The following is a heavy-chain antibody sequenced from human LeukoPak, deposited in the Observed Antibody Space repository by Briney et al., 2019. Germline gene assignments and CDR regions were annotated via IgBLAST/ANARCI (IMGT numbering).Heavy chain of an antibody. CDR1: GFTFSSYG. CDR2: IWYDGSNK. V-gene: IGHV3-33*08. D-gene: IGHD4-17*01. Sequence: PGGSLRLSCAASGFTFSSYGMHWVRQASGKGLEWVAFIWYDGSNKYYADSVKGRFTISRDNSKNTLYLQMNSLRAEDTAVYYCARARTTRGFDYWGQGTLVTVSS. CDR3: ARARTTRGFDY. J-gene: IGHJ4*02.